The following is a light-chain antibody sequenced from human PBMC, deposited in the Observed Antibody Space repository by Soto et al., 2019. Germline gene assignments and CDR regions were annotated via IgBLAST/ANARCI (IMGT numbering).Light chain of an antibody. Sequence: DIQVTQTPSSLAASVGGKFTITCRASQTIRSYLNWVQQKPGQAPKLLIYDASSLQTGVPSRFSGSGSGTDFTLTISSLKPEDFATDYCLQDYNSPFTFGHGTRLEIK. J-gene: IGKJ5*01. CDR1: QTIRSY. CDR2: DAS. CDR3: LQDYNSPFT. V-gene: IGKV1-39*01.